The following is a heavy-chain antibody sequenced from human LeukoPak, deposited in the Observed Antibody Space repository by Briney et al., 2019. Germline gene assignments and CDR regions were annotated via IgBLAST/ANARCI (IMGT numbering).Heavy chain of an antibody. Sequence: GGSLRLSCAASGFTFNSYSMNWVRQAPGKGLEWVSYITSSSGTIYYADPVKGRFTISRDNAKNSLYLQMNSLRAEDTAVYYCARAGGSYQVFDYWGQGTLVTVSS. V-gene: IGHV3-48*01. J-gene: IGHJ4*02. D-gene: IGHD1-26*01. CDR1: GFTFNSYS. CDR3: ARAGGSYQVFDY. CDR2: ITSSSGTI.